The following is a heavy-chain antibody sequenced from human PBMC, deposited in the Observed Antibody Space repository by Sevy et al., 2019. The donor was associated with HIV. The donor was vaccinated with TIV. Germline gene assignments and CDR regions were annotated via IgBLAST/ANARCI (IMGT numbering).Heavy chain of an antibody. Sequence: GGSLRLSCAASGFTFSSFFMHWVRQAPGKGLEWVATISYDRSNEHYADSVKGRFTISRDNSKNALYLQMNSLRAEDTAVYYCALERLSSNVAEYFQNWGQGTLVTVSS. CDR2: ISYDRSNE. D-gene: IGHD1-1*01. CDR3: ALERLSSNVAEYFQN. V-gene: IGHV3-30-3*01. J-gene: IGHJ1*01. CDR1: GFTFSSFF.